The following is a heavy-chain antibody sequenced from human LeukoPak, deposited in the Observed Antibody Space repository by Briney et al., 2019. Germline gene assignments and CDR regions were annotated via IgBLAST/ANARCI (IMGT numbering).Heavy chain of an antibody. J-gene: IGHJ4*02. D-gene: IGHD6-19*01. Sequence: GGSLRLSCAASGFTFSSYAMSWVRQAPGKGLEWVSAIGGRGGSTYYADSVKGRFTISRDNSKNTLYLQMNSLRAEDTAVYYCAKVEQSILGFGIAVAGPGDYWGQGTLVTVSS. CDR2: IGGRGGST. V-gene: IGHV3-23*01. CDR3: AKVEQSILGFGIAVAGPGDY. CDR1: GFTFSSYA.